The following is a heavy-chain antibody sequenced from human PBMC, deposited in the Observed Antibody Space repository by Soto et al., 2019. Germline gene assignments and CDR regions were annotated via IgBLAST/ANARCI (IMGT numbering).Heavy chain of an antibody. D-gene: IGHD3-3*01. J-gene: IGHJ4*02. V-gene: IGHV1-18*01. Sequence: QVQLVQSGAEVKKPGASVKVSCKASGYTFSSYGISCVRQAPGQGLEWMGWISGHNGHTNYAQKLQGRVTVTTDTSTNTAYMELRSLGSDDTAVYYCARDWDRITIFGVVIPLDYWGQGTLVTVSS. CDR1: GYTFSSYG. CDR2: ISGHNGHT. CDR3: ARDWDRITIFGVVIPLDY.